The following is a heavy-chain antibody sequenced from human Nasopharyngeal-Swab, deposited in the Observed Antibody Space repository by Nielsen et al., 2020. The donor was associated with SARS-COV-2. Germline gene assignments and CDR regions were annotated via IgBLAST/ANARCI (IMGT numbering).Heavy chain of an antibody. D-gene: IGHD3-22*01. CDR1: GFTFSNYA. CDR2: LSGSGATA. Sequence: GGSLRLPCAASGFTFSNYAMGWVRQAPGKGLEWVSTLSGSGATAYYADSVKGRFTISRDNSKNTLYLQMNSLRAEDTAVYYCAKRDDYYESSGLGDWGQGTLVTVSS. V-gene: IGHV3-23*01. J-gene: IGHJ4*02. CDR3: AKRDDYYESSGLGD.